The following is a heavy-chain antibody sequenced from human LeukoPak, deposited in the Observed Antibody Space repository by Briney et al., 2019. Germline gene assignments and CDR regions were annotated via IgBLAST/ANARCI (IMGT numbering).Heavy chain of an antibody. CDR1: GYTFTSFD. CDR3: ATPTMRGPSYGYVRLLN. Sequence: ASLKVSCKASGYTFTSFDINWVRQATGQGPEWMGWMNPSSGDTGYAQKFQGRVTFTRDTSTNTAYMELSSRTSEDTAVYYCATPTMRGPSYGYVRLLNWGQGSLVTVSS. J-gene: IGHJ4*02. V-gene: IGHV1-8*03. D-gene: IGHD5-18*01. CDR2: MNPSSGDT.